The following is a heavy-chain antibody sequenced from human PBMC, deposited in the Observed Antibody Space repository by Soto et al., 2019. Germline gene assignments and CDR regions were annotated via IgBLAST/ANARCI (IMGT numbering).Heavy chain of an antibody. Sequence: PGGSLRLSCAASGFTFSSYAMSWVRQAPGKGLEWVSAISGSGGSTYYADSVKGRFTISRDNSKNTLYLQMNSLRAEDTAVYYFAKEVAPDIVATIIPSRYFDYWGQGTLVTVSS. D-gene: IGHD5-12*01. CDR2: ISGSGGST. J-gene: IGHJ4*02. CDR1: GFTFSSYA. V-gene: IGHV3-23*01. CDR3: AKEVAPDIVATIIPSRYFDY.